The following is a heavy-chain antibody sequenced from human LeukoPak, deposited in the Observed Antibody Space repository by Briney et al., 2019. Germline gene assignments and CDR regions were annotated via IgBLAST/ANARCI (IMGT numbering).Heavy chain of an antibody. CDR1: GYTFTGYY. CDR2: INPNSGGT. CDR3: ARDQYSSGWHEGDY. D-gene: IGHD6-19*01. J-gene: IGHJ4*02. Sequence: ASVKVSCKASGYTFTGYYMHWVRQAPGQGLEWMGWINPNSGGTNYAQKFQGRVTMTRDTSISTAYMELSRLRSDDTAVYYCARDQYSSGWHEGDYWGQGTLVTVSS. V-gene: IGHV1-2*02.